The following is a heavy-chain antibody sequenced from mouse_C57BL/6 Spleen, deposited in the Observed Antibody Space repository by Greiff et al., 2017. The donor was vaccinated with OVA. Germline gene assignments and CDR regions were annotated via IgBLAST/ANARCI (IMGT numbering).Heavy chain of an antibody. CDR3: AREAYYSNHFDY. Sequence: EVKLVESGPGLVKPSQSLSLTCSVTGYSITSGYYWNWIRQFPGNKLEWMGYISYDGSNNYNPSLKNRISITRDTSKNQFFLKLTSVTTEDTATYYCAREAYYSNHFDYWGQGTTLTVSS. J-gene: IGHJ2*01. CDR1: GYSITSGYY. V-gene: IGHV3-6*01. CDR2: ISYDGSN. D-gene: IGHD2-5*01.